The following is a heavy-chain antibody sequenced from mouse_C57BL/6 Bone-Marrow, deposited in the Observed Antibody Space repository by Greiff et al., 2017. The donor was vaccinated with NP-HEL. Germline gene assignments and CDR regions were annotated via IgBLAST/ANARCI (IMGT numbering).Heavy chain of an antibody. CDR1: GYTFTDYE. CDR2: IDPETGGT. D-gene: IGHD1-1*01. CDR3: TRPYYYGSSYYFDY. Sequence: VKVVESGAELVRPGASVTLSCKASGYTFTDYEMHWVKQTPVHGLEWIGAIDPETGGTAYNQKFKGKAILTADKSSSTAYMELRSLTSEDSAVYYCTRPYYYGSSYYFDYWGQGTTLTVSS. V-gene: IGHV1-15*01. J-gene: IGHJ2*01.